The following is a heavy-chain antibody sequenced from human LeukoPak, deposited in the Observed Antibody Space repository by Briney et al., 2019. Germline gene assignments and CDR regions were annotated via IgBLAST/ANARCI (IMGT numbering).Heavy chain of an antibody. J-gene: IGHJ4*02. CDR2: INPSDGST. CDR3: ARAGYSSSSITLGY. Sequence: ASVKVSCKASGYTFTNYYIHWVRQAPGQGLEWMGIINPSDGSTSYAQKFQGRVTVTRDMSTSTVYMELSSLRSEDTAVYYCARAGYSSSSITLGYWGQGTLVTVSS. CDR1: GYTFTNYY. V-gene: IGHV1-46*01. D-gene: IGHD6-6*01.